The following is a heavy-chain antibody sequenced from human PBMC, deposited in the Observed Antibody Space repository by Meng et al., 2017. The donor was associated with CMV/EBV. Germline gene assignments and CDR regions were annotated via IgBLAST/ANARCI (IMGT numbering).Heavy chain of an antibody. V-gene: IGHV4-38-2*02. CDR1: GYSISSGYY. Sequence: GSLRLSCTVSGYSISSGYYWGWIRQPPGKGLEWIGSIYHSGSTYYNPSLKSRVTISVDTSKNQFSLKLSSVTAADTAVYYCFGSFTYYYGMDVWGQGTTVTVSS. D-gene: IGHD3-16*01. J-gene: IGHJ6*02. CDR3: FGSFTYYYGMDV. CDR2: IYHSGST.